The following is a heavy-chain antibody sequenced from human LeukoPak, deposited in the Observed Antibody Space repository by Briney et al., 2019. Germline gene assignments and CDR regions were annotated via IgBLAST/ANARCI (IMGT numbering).Heavy chain of an antibody. CDR1: GFTFSNAW. CDR3: TTDPSHRQWLVRDLDY. Sequence: PGGSLRLSCAASGFTFSNAWMSWVRQAPGKGLEWVGRIKSKTEGGTTDYAAPVKGRFTISRDDSTNTLYLQMNSLKTEDTAVYYCTTDPSHRQWLVRDLDYWGQGTLVTVSS. V-gene: IGHV3-15*01. J-gene: IGHJ4*02. D-gene: IGHD6-19*01. CDR2: IKSKTEGGTT.